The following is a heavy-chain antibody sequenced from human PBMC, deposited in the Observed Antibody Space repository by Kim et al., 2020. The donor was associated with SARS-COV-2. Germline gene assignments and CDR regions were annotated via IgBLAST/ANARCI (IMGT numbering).Heavy chain of an antibody. D-gene: IGHD3-9*01. Sequence: GGSLRLSCAASGFTFSSYEMNWVRQAPGKGLEWVSYISSSGSTIYYADSVKGRFTISRDNAKNSLYLQMNSLRAEDTAVYYCARERREAAVLRYFDFTYGMDVWGQGTTVTVSS. CDR2: ISSSGSTI. J-gene: IGHJ6*02. CDR1: GFTFSSYE. CDR3: ARERREAAVLRYFDFTYGMDV. V-gene: IGHV3-48*03.